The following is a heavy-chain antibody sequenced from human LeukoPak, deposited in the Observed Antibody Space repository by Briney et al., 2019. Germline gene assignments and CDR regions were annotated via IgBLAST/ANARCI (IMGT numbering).Heavy chain of an antibody. CDR2: VHHSGTT. D-gene: IGHD3-3*01. V-gene: IGHV4-39*01. Sequence: SETLSLTCTVAGGSISTSSYFWVWVRQPPGEGLAWIGSVHHSGTTFYNSSLKSRVTISGDTSKNQFSLKLSSVTAADTAVYYCARHGFSPDSPANWFDPWGQGTLVTVSS. CDR1: GGSISTSSYF. CDR3: ARHGFSPDSPANWFDP. J-gene: IGHJ5*02.